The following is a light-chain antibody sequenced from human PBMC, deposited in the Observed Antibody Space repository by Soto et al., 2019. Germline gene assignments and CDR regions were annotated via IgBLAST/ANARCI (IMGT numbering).Light chain of an antibody. CDR2: DVI. CDR1: SSDIGGNNF. Sequence: QSALTQPPSASGSPGQSVTISCTGTSSDIGGNNFVSWYQHHPGKAPKLMLYDVIKRPSGVPARFSGSKSGNTASLTVSGLQAEDEAEYYCSSYGGSNNFVVFGGGTNLTVL. CDR3: SSYGGSNNFVV. J-gene: IGLJ2*01. V-gene: IGLV2-8*01.